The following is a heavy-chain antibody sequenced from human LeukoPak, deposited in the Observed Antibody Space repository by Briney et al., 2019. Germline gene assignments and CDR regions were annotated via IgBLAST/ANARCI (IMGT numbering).Heavy chain of an antibody. D-gene: IGHD3-16*01. V-gene: IGHV1-18*01. Sequence: ASVKVSCKASGYTFSNYGINWVRQAPGQGLEWMGWISIYSDKTNYAQKFQGRVTMTTDTSTSTAYMELRSLRSDDTAVYYCARGGWVNGGFDYWGQGTLVTVSS. CDR3: ARGGWVNGGFDY. CDR2: ISIYSDKT. CDR1: GYTFSNYG. J-gene: IGHJ4*02.